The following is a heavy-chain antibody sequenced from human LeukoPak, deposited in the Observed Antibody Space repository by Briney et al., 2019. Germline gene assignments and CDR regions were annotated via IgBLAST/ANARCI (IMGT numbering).Heavy chain of an antibody. CDR3: VYGGGYFQH. V-gene: IGHV3-21*01. D-gene: IGHD4-23*01. CDR2: ISSSSNNI. CDR1: GFTFSSYS. J-gene: IGHJ1*01. Sequence: PGGSLRLSCAASGFTFSSYSMDWVRQAPGKGLEWVSSISSSSNNIYYADSVKGRFTISRDNGKNSLYLLMNSLGAEDTAVYYCVYGGGYFQHWGQGTLVTVSS.